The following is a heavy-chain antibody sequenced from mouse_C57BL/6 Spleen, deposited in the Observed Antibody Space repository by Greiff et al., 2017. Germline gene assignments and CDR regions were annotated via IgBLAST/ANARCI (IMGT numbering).Heavy chain of an antibody. CDR3: ARFTTVVADYFDY. Sequence: VQLQQSGPGLVQPSQSLSITCTVSGFSLTSYGVHWVRPSPGKGLEWLGVIWSGGSTDYNAAFISRLSISKDNSKSQVFFKMNSLQADDTAIYYCARFTTVVADYFDYWGQGTTLTVSS. CDR1: GFSLTSYG. V-gene: IGHV2-2*01. CDR2: IWSGGST. J-gene: IGHJ2*01. D-gene: IGHD1-1*01.